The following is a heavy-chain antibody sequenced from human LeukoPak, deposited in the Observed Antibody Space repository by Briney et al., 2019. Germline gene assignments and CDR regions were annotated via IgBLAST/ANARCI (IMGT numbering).Heavy chain of an antibody. CDR1: GFTFSSYE. CDR2: ISSSGSTI. J-gene: IGHJ5*02. Sequence: GGSLRLSCAASGFTFSSYEMNWVRQAPGKGLEWVSYISSSGSTIYYADSVKGRFTISRDNAKNSLYLQMNSLRAEDTAVYYCARDADDGFDPWGQGTLVTVSS. CDR3: ARDADDGFDP. V-gene: IGHV3-48*03.